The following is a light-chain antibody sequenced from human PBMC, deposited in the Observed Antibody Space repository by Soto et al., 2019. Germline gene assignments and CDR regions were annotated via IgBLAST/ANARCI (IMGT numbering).Light chain of an antibody. Sequence: EVVMTQSLATLSVSPGERATLSCRASQSVSINLAWYQQKLGQAPRLLIYGASTGATGIPARFSGSGSGTDFTLTISSLQSEDFALYYCQQYNTWPLTFGGGTQLES. V-gene: IGKV3-15*01. CDR2: GAS. J-gene: IGKJ4*01. CDR3: QQYNTWPLT. CDR1: QSVSIN.